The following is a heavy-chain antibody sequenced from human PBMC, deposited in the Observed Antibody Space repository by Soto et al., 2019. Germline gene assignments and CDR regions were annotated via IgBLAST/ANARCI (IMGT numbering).Heavy chain of an antibody. CDR1: GYTFTSYG. Sequence: ASVKVSCKASGYTFTSYGISWVRQAPGQGLEWMGWISAYNGNTNYAQKLQGRVTMTTDTSTSTAYMELRSLRSDDTAVYYCARGGDIAAHHYPYYYYGMDVWGQGTTVTVSS. D-gene: IGHD6-6*01. V-gene: IGHV1-18*01. CDR3: ARGGDIAAHHYPYYYYGMDV. CDR2: ISAYNGNT. J-gene: IGHJ6*02.